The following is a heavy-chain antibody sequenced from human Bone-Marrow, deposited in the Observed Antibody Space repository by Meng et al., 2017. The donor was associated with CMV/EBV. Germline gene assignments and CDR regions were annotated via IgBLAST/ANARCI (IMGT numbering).Heavy chain of an antibody. V-gene: IGHV1-46*01. CDR1: YTFTSYY. J-gene: IGHJ1*01. D-gene: IGHD3-3*01. Sequence: YTFTSYYMHWVRQAPGQGLEWMGIINPSGGSTSYAQKFQGRVTMTRDTSTSTVYMELSSLRSEDTAVYYCARDNRVDHPVLEWFFVWGQGTLVTVSS. CDR2: INPSGGST. CDR3: ARDNRVDHPVLEWFFV.